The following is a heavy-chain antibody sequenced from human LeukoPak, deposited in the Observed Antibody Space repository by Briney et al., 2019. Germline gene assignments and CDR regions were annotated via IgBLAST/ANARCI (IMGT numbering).Heavy chain of an antibody. Sequence: PGGSLRLSRAASGFTFSNAWMSWVRQAPGKGLEWVGRIKSKTDGGTTDYAAPVKGRFTISRDDSKNTLHLQMNSLKTEDTAVYYCTTDRVTTSPGYWGQGTPVTVSS. J-gene: IGHJ4*02. D-gene: IGHD4-17*01. CDR3: TTDRVTTSPGY. V-gene: IGHV3-15*01. CDR2: IKSKTDGGTT. CDR1: GFTFSNAW.